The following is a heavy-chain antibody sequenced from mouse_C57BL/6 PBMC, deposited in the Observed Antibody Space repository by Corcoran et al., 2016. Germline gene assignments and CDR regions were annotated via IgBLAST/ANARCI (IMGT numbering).Heavy chain of an antibody. CDR2: IYPGSGNT. D-gene: IGHD2-10*02. CDR1: GYTFTDYS. J-gene: IGHJ2*01. Sequence: QVQLKQSGAELVRPGASVKLSCKASGYTFTDYSINWVKQRPGQGLEWIARIYPGSGNTYYNEKFKGKATLTAEKSSSTAYMQLSRLTSEDSAVYFCAREGYEGYFDYWGQGTTLTVSS. V-gene: IGHV1-76*01. CDR3: AREGYEGYFDY.